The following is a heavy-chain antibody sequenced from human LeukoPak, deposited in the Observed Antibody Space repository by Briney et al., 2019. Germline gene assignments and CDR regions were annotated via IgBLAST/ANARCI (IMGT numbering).Heavy chain of an antibody. J-gene: IGHJ3*02. D-gene: IGHD2-2*01. CDR3: AREVNVPAGSDAFDI. Sequence: SETLSLTCTVSGDSISTDNYSWSWIRQSPGEGLVRIGYIYSTGSAYYNPSLKSRVTISLDMSTNQFSLRLNSVTAADTAVYYCAREVNVPAGSDAFDIWGQGTMVTVSS. CDR1: GDSISTDNYS. CDR2: IYSTGSA. V-gene: IGHV4-30-4*01.